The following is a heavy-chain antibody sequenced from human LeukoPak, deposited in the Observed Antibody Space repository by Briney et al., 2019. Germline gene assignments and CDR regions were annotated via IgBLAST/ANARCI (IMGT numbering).Heavy chain of an antibody. CDR1: GGSISSYY. CDR2: IYYSGST. CDR3: ARDVGSSWFHSGFDP. V-gene: IGHV4-59*01. D-gene: IGHD6-13*01. Sequence: SETLSLTCTVSGGSISSYYWSWIRQPPGKGLEWIGNIYYSGSTNYNPSLKSRVTISVDTSKNQFSLKLSSVTAADAAVYYCARDVGSSWFHSGFDPWGQGTLVTVSS. J-gene: IGHJ5*02.